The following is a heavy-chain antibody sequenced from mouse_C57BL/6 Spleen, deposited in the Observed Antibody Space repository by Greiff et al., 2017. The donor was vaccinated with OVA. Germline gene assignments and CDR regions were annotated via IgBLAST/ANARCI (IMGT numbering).Heavy chain of an antibody. J-gene: IGHJ4*01. D-gene: IGHD2-1*01. Sequence: EVQRVESVAELVRPGASVKLSCTASGFNIKNTYMHWVKQRPEQGLEWIGRIDPANGNTKYAPKFQGKATITADTSSNTAYLQLSSLTSEDTAIYYCARGLYYGNYEGAMDYWGQGTSVTVSS. CDR1: GFNIKNTY. CDR3: ARGLYYGNYEGAMDY. V-gene: IGHV14-3*01. CDR2: IDPANGNT.